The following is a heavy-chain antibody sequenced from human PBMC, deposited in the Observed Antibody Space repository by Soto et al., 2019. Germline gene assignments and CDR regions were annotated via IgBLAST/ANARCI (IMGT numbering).Heavy chain of an antibody. V-gene: IGHV3-9*01. CDR2: ISWSSGSI. Sequence: EVQLVESGGGLVQPGRSLRLSCAASGFTFDDYAMHWVRQAPGKGLEWVSGISWSSGSIGYADSVKGRFTISRDNAKNSLYLQMNSLRAEDTALYYCAKDVGGGGDYWGQGTLVTVSS. CDR3: AKDVGGGGDY. D-gene: IGHD3-16*01. CDR1: GFTFDDYA. J-gene: IGHJ4*02.